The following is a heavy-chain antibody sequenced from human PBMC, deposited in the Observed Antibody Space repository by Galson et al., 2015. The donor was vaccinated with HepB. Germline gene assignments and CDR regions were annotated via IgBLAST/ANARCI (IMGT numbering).Heavy chain of an antibody. V-gene: IGHV4-39*01. Sequence: ETLSLTCTASGGSISSSSYYWGWIRQPPGKGLEWIGSIYYNGSTDYNPSLKSRVTISVDTSKHHFFLKLSSVTAADTAVFYCARHRLITTPMGRTWFDPWGQGTRVTVSS. CDR3: ARHRLITTPMGRTWFDP. J-gene: IGHJ5*02. CDR1: GGSISSSSYY. D-gene: IGHD1/OR15-1a*01. CDR2: IYYNGST.